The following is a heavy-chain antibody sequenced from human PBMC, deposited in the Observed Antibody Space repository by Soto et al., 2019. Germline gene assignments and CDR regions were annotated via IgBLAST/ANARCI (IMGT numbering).Heavy chain of an antibody. J-gene: IGHJ6*02. Sequence: SETLSLTCTVSGGSVSRSINYWNWIRQPPGKGLEWIGYIFYSGNTGNTNYNPSLKSRVTISVDTSKNQFSLKLNSVTAADTAVYYCAMVLTGTDYYYGVDVWGQGTTVTVSS. CDR3: AMVLTGTDYYYGVDV. D-gene: IGHD1-20*01. V-gene: IGHV4-61*01. CDR1: GGSVSRSINY. CDR2: IFYSGNTGNT.